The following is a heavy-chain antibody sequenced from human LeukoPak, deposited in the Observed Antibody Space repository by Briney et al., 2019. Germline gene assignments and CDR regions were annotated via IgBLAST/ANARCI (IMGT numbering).Heavy chain of an antibody. D-gene: IGHD3-10*01. J-gene: IGHJ5*02. CDR3: ARHSMVAFGWFGP. Sequence: SETLSLTCAVYGGSFSGYYWSWIRQPPGKGLEWIGYIYYSGSTNYNPSLKSRVTISVDTSKNQFSLKLSSVTAADTAVYYCARHSMVAFGWFGPWGQGTLVTVSS. CDR2: IYYSGST. CDR1: GGSFSGYY. V-gene: IGHV4-59*08.